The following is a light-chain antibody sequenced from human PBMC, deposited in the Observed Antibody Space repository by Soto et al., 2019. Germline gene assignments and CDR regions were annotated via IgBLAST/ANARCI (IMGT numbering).Light chain of an antibody. Sequence: DFVMTQTPLSSPVTLGQPASISCRSSQSLVHSDGNSYLSWLHQRPGQPPRLLNYMISNRFAGVPDRFSGGGAGTDFTLKISRVEPEDVVVYYCMQATQPYTFGQGTKLEIK. CDR2: MIS. J-gene: IGKJ2*01. CDR1: QSLVHSDGNSY. CDR3: MQATQPYT. V-gene: IGKV2-24*01.